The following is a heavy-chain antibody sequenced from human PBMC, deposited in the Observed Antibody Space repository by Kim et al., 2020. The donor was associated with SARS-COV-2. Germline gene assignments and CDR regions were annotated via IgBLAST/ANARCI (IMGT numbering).Heavy chain of an antibody. CDR2: IKQDGSEK. V-gene: IGHV3-7*03. J-gene: IGHJ4*02. CDR3: ARVPFTPYCSSTSCYYDFWSGYPAPKYFDY. Sequence: GGSLRLSCAASGFTFSSYWMSWVRQAPGKGLEWVANIKQDGSEKYYVDSVKGRFTISRDNAKNSLYLQMNSLRAEDTAVYYCARVPFTPYCSSTSCYYDFWSGYPAPKYFDYWGQGTLVTVSS. D-gene: IGHD2-2*01. CDR1: GFTFSSYW.